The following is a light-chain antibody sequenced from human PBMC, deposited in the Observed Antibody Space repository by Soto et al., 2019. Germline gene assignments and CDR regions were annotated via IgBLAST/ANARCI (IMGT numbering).Light chain of an antibody. CDR3: QQYNSYPFT. Sequence: DIQMTQSPSTLSASVGDRVTITCRASQSINSWLAWYQQTPGKAPNLLIYKASNLQSGVPSRFSGSGSETEFTLTINTLQPDDFATYYCQQYNSYPFTFGGGTKVELK. J-gene: IGKJ4*01. CDR2: KAS. CDR1: QSINSW. V-gene: IGKV1-5*03.